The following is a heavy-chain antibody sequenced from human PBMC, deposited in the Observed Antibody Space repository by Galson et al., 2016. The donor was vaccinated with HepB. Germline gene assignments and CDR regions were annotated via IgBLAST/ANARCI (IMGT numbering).Heavy chain of an antibody. Sequence: SETLSLTCTVSGASISGYYLSWIRQPPGKGLEWIGYIYYSGRTNYNPSLKSRVTISVDTSKNQFSLKLSSVTAADTAVYYCARDDRGGWYGFHYGMDVWGQGTTVTVSS. CDR2: IYYSGRT. D-gene: IGHD6-19*01. CDR1: GASISGYY. CDR3: ARDDRGGWYGFHYGMDV. J-gene: IGHJ6*02. V-gene: IGHV4-59*01.